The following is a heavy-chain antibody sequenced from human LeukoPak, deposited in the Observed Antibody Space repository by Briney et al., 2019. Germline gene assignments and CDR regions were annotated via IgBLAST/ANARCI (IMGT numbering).Heavy chain of an antibody. D-gene: IGHD3-22*01. V-gene: IGHV3-30*18. CDR2: ISYDGSNK. CDR3: AKEKVRYYDSFDY. J-gene: IGHJ4*02. CDR1: GFTFSSYG. Sequence: GRSLRLSCAASGFTFSSYGMHWVRQAPGKGLEWVAVISYDGSNKYYADSVKGRFTISRDNSKNTLYLQMNSLRAEDTAVYYCAKEKVRYYDSFDYWGQGTLVTVSS.